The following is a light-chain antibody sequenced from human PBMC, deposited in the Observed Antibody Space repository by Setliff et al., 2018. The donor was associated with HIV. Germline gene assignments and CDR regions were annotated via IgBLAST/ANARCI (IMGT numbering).Light chain of an antibody. Sequence: SALTQPASVSGSPGQSITISCTGASSDVGDYNYFSWYQQHPGKAPKLMIYGVTNRPSGISNRFSGSKSGDTASLTISGLQAEDEADYYCSSYTSSDTPYVFGTGTKVTVL. CDR2: GVT. J-gene: IGLJ1*01. CDR1: SSDVGDYNY. CDR3: SSYTSSDTPYV. V-gene: IGLV2-14*01.